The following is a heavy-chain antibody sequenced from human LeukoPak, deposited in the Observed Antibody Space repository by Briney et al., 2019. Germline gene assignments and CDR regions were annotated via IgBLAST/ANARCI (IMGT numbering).Heavy chain of an antibody. Sequence: GGSLRLSCAASGFTFSSYAMSWVRQAPGRGLEWVSAISGSGGSTYYADSVKGRFTISRDNSKNTLYLQMNSLRAEDTAVYYCAKRGYPYYYYMDVWGKGTTVTVSS. V-gene: IGHV3-23*01. J-gene: IGHJ6*03. CDR3: AKRGYPYYYYMDV. D-gene: IGHD1-1*01. CDR1: GFTFSSYA. CDR2: ISGSGGST.